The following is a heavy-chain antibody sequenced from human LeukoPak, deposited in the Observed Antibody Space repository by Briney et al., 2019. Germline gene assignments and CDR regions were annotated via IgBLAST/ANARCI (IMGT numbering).Heavy chain of an antibody. CDR2: ISSSSSYI. D-gene: IGHD1-26*01. CDR3: ARLTGFDGSYYFGAFDI. CDR1: GFTFSSYS. J-gene: IGHJ3*02. V-gene: IGHV3-21*01. Sequence: GGSLRLSCAASGFTFSSYSMNWVRQAPGKGLEWVSSISSSSSYIYYADSVRGRFTISRDNAKNSLYLQMNSLRAEDTAVYYCARLTGFDGSYYFGAFDIWGQGTMVTVSS.